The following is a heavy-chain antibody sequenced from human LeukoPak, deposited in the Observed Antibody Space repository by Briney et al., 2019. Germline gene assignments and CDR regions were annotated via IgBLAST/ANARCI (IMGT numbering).Heavy chain of an antibody. CDR2: IRYDGSIK. J-gene: IGHJ6*03. CDR1: GFTFSSYG. CDR3: ARAPKSIHHSYYYIDV. D-gene: IGHD2/OR15-2a*01. V-gene: IGHV3-30*02. Sequence: GGSLRLSCAASGFTFSSYGLHWVRQAPGKWLEWVAFIRYDGSIKYYADSVKGRFTISRDNAKNSLYLQMNSLRAEDAAVYYCARAPKSIHHSYYYIDVWGKGTTVTVSS.